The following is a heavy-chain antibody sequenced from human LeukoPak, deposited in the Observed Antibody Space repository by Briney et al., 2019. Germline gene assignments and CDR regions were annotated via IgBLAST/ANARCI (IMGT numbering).Heavy chain of an antibody. V-gene: IGHV3-74*03. CDR1: GFTVSDFW. J-gene: IGHJ2*01. CDR3: ARDARRHRYFDL. CDR2: IIGGANRK. D-gene: IGHD6-6*01. Sequence: PEGSLRLSCVASGFTVSDFWMHWFRQVPGKGLVWDAQIIGGANRKTYADSVKGRFTISRDNAKNTLFLQMNTLKLDDTAMYYCARDARRHRYFDLWGRGTLVTVSS.